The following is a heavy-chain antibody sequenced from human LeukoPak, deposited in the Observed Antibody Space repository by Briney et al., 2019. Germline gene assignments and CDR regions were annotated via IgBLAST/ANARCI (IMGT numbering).Heavy chain of an antibody. CDR2: ISENGRNT. CDR3: ARDPFITGDY. CDR1: GFTFSSYW. J-gene: IGHJ4*02. V-gene: IGHV3-74*01. Sequence: GGSLRLSCAASGFTFSSYWIHWVRQAPGEGLVWVSRISENGRNTYYADSVKGRFTIARDNAKNTLYLQMNGLVAEDTAVYYCARDPFITGDYWGQGILVTVSS. D-gene: IGHD1-14*01.